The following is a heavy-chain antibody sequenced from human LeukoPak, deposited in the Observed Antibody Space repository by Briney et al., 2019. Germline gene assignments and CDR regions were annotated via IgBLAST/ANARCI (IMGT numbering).Heavy chain of an antibody. D-gene: IGHD2-2*01. V-gene: IGHV3-21*01. CDR3: ARLYCASTSCYADDY. CDR2: ISSDSRHI. CDR1: GFTFSSYS. J-gene: IGHJ4*02. Sequence: PGGSLRLSCAASGFTFSSYSMNWVRQAPGKGLEWVSSISSDSRHIFYADSVEGRFTIFRDNAKNSLYLQMNSLRAEDTAVYYCARLYCASTSCYADDYWGQGTLVTVSS.